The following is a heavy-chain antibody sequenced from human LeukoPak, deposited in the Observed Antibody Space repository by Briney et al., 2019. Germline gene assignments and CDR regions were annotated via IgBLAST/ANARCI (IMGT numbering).Heavy chain of an antibody. D-gene: IGHD3-22*01. CDR3: AKVWSYYYDSSPTFDY. Sequence: GGSLRLSCAASGFTFSSYAMSWVRQAPGKGLEWVSAISGSGGSTYYADYVKGRFTISRDNSKNALDLQMNSLRAEDTAVYYCAKVWSYYYDSSPTFDYWGQGTLVTVSS. J-gene: IGHJ4*02. CDR2: ISGSGGST. CDR1: GFTFSSYA. V-gene: IGHV3-23*01.